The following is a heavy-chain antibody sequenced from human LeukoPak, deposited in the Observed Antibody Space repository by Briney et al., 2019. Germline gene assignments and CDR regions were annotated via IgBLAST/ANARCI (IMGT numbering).Heavy chain of an antibody. J-gene: IGHJ6*04. CDR3: ARGRSAMRMDV. CDR2: MNPSSGST. V-gene: IGHV1-8*03. CDR1: GYTFTSYD. D-gene: IGHD2-2*01. Sequence: ASVKVSCTAPGYTFTSYDINWVRQATGQGLEWMGWMNPSSGSTGYAQKFQGRVTISRNISISTAYMELSTLRSEDTAVYYCARGRSAMRMDVWGKGTTVTVSS.